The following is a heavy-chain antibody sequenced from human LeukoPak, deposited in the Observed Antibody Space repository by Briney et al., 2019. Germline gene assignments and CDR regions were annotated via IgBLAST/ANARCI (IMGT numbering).Heavy chain of an antibody. CDR2: ISSNGGST. V-gene: IGHV3-64*01. D-gene: IGHD3-10*01. J-gene: IGHJ4*02. CDR3: AREPYLWFGELSALDY. CDR1: GFTFSSYA. Sequence: GGSLRLSCAASGFTFSSYAMHWVRQAPGKGLEYVSAISSNGGSTYYANSVKGRFTISRDNSKNTLYLQMGSLRAEDMAVYYCAREPYLWFGELSALDYWGQGTLVTVSS.